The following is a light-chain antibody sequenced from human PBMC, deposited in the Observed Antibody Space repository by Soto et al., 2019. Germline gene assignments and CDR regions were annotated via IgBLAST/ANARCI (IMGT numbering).Light chain of an antibody. CDR1: SSGIGGNT. V-gene: IGLV1-44*01. Sequence: QSVLTQPPSASGTPGQRVTIACSGRSSGIGGNTVNWYQQLPGMAPKLLIYSNNQRPSGVPDRFSGSNSGTSASLAISGLQSEDGADYYCAVWDDSLRGAVFGVGTQLTVL. J-gene: IGLJ7*01. CDR3: AVWDDSLRGAV. CDR2: SNN.